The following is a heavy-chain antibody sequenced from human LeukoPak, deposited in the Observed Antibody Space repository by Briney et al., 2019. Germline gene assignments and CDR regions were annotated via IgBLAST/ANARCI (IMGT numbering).Heavy chain of an antibody. CDR1: GGSISSYY. D-gene: IGHD6-19*01. V-gene: IGHV4-59*01. CDR2: IYYSGST. CDR3: ARENGQWLVRGWFDP. Sequence: SETXSLTCTVSGGSISSYYWSWIRQPPGKGLEWIGYIYYSGSTNYNPSLKSRVTISVDTSKNQFSLKLSSVTAADTAVYYCARENGQWLVRGWFDPWGQGTLVTVSS. J-gene: IGHJ5*02.